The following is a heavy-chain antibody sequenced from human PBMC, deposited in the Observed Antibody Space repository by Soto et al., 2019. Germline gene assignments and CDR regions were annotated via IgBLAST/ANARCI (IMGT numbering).Heavy chain of an antibody. CDR1: GYTFTRYG. D-gene: IGHD2-2*01. J-gene: IGHJ6*02. V-gene: IGHV1-18*01. Sequence: ASVKVSCKASGYTFTRYGISWGRQAPGQGLEWMGWISAYNGNTNYAQKLQGRVTMTTDTSTSTAYMELRSLRSDDTAVYYCARGGSSTSRINYYYYGMDVWGQGTTVTVSS. CDR3: ARGGSSTSRINYYYYGMDV. CDR2: ISAYNGNT.